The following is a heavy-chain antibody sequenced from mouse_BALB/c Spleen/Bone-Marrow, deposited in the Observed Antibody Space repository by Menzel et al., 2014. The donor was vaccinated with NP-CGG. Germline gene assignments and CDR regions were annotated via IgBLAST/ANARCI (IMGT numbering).Heavy chain of an antibody. CDR3: ARRGNGYYFDY. CDR1: GFSLTSYG. V-gene: IGHV2-9*02. Sequence: VQGVESGPGLVAPSLSLSITCTVSGFSLTSYGVHWVRQPPGKGLEWLGVIWAGGSTNYNSALMSRLSISKDNSKSQVFLKMNSLQTDDTAMYYCARRGNGYYFDYWGQGTTLTVSS. J-gene: IGHJ2*01. CDR2: IWAGGST. D-gene: IGHD2-2*01.